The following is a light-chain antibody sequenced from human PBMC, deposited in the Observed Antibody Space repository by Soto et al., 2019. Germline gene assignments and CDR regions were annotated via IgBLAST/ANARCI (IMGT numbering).Light chain of an antibody. J-gene: IGKJ5*01. CDR2: DVS. CDR1: HSVTSNY. CDR3: QQRSDWPLT. V-gene: IGKV3-11*01. Sequence: EIVLTQSPGPLSLSPGERATLSCRASHSVTSNYLAWYQQKPGQAPRLLIYDVSNRASGIPARFSGSGSETDFTLTISSLEPEDFAVYYCQQRSDWPLTFGQGTRLEIK.